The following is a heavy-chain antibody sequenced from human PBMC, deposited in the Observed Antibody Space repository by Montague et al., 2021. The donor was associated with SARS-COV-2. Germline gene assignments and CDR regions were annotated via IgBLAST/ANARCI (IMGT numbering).Heavy chain of an antibody. V-gene: IGHV3-33*01. CDR2: IWYDGSNK. CDR1: GFTFSSYG. J-gene: IGHJ6*02. Sequence: SLRLSCAASGFTFSSYGMHWVRQAPGKGLEWVAVIWYDGSNKYYADSVEGRFTISRDNSKNTLYLQMNSLRAEDTAVYYCARDVYYYDSSGYYYGRHYYYGMDVWGQGTTVTVSS. CDR3: ARDVYYYDSSGYYYGRHYYYGMDV. D-gene: IGHD3-22*01.